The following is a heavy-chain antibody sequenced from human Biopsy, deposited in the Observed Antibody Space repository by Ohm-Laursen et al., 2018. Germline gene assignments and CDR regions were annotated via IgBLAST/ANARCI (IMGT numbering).Heavy chain of an antibody. J-gene: IGHJ3*02. CDR1: GDSINNYY. D-gene: IGHD1-26*01. CDR3: ARGTGRYYVYGAFDI. CDR2: IYTSGSP. V-gene: IGHV4-4*07. Sequence: SETLSLTCSVSGDSINNYYWSWTRQPAGKGLEWIGRIYTSGSPNYNLSLESRVTMSVDTSKNQFSLNLSSVTAADTAVYYCARGTGRYYVYGAFDIWGQGTVVTVSS.